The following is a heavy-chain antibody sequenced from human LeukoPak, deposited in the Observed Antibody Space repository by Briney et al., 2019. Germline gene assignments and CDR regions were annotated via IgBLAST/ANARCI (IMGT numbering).Heavy chain of an antibody. Sequence: ASVKVSCKASGYIFTSDYIYWVRQAPGQGLEWMGIINPSGGNTISAQKFQGRVTITADKSTSTAYMELSSLRSEDTAVYYCARGATVTTNYYYYYGMDVWGQGTTVTVSS. D-gene: IGHD4-17*01. J-gene: IGHJ6*02. CDR3: ARGATVTTNYYYYYGMDV. CDR1: GYIFTSDY. V-gene: IGHV1-46*01. CDR2: INPSGGNT.